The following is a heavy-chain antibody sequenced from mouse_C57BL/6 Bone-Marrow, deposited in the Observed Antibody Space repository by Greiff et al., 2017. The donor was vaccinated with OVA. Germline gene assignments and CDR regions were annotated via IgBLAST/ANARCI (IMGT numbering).Heavy chain of an antibody. CDR1: GYTFTDYE. V-gene: IGHV1-15*01. CDR2: IDPETGGT. J-gene: IGHJ2*01. CDR3: TRSIDY. Sequence: VQLQESGAELVRPGASVTLSCKASGYTFTDYEMHWVKQTPVHGLEWIGAIDPETGGTAYNQKFKGKAILTADKSSSTAYMELRSLTSEDSAVYYCTRSIDYWGQGTTLTVSS.